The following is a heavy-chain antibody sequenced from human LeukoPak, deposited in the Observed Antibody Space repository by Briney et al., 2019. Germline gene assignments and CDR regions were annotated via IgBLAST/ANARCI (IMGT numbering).Heavy chain of an antibody. CDR1: GFTVSSNY. J-gene: IGHJ4*02. V-gene: IGHV3-53*01. CDR3: ARERFRSGWYDY. Sequence: GGSLRLSCAASGFTVSSNYMSWVRQAPGKGLEWVSVIYSGGSTYYADSVKVRFTVSRDNSKNTLYLQMNSLRAEDTAVYYCARERFRSGWYDYWGQGTLVTVSS. D-gene: IGHD6-19*01. CDR2: IYSGGST.